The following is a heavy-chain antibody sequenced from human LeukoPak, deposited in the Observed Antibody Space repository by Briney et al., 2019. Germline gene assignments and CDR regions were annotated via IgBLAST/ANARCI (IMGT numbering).Heavy chain of an antibody. V-gene: IGHV3-33*01. CDR1: GFPFSSYG. J-gene: IGHJ3*02. D-gene: IGHD3-10*01. CDR3: ARDKNYYGSGSPSLDAFDI. CDR2: IWYDGSNL. Sequence: QPGRSLRLSCAASGFPFSSYGMHWVRQAPGKGLEWVALIWYDGSNLYYADSVKGRFTISKDSSKNTPYLHMNSLRAEDTAVYYCARDKNYYGSGSPSLDAFDIWGQGTMVTVSS.